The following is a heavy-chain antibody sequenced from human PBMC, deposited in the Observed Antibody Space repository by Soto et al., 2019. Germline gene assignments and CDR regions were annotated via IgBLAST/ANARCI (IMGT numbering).Heavy chain of an antibody. J-gene: IGHJ4*02. V-gene: IGHV4-4*02. CDR3: ARARATIAAAAIFDC. Sequence: NPSETLSLTCAVSGGSISTSNWWSWVRQPPGKGLEWIGEVYRTGSTNYNPSLESRLTISVDKSKNQFSLKLTSVTAADTAVYYCARARATIAAAAIFDCWGQGTLVTVS. D-gene: IGHD6-13*01. CDR2: VYRTGST. CDR1: GGSISTSNW.